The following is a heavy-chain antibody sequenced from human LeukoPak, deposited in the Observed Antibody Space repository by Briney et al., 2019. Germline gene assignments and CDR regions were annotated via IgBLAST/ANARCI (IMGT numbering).Heavy chain of an antibody. CDR3: ARVAGGYSGYDYPGGDY. J-gene: IGHJ4*02. Sequence: SETLSLICAVYGGSFSGYYWSWIRQPPGKGLEWIGEINHSGSTNYNPSLKSRVTISVDTSKNQFSLKLSSVTAADTAVYYCARVAGGYSGYDYPGGDYWGQGTLVTVSS. CDR1: GGSFSGYY. V-gene: IGHV4-34*01. D-gene: IGHD5-12*01. CDR2: INHSGST.